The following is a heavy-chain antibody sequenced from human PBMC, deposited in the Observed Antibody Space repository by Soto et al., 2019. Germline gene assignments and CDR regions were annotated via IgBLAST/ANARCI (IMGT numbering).Heavy chain of an antibody. D-gene: IGHD2-15*01. CDR1: GDSISSYY. J-gene: IGHJ4*02. Sequence: QVQLQESGPGLVKPSETLSLTCTVSGDSISSYYWSWIRQPPGKGLEWIGNIYHSGSTNYSPSLKSRVTISVETSKNPFPLKLPSVTAADTAVYSCARQYCRGGSCYLDYWGQGTLVTVSS. V-gene: IGHV4-59*08. CDR3: ARQYCRGGSCYLDY. CDR2: IYHSGST.